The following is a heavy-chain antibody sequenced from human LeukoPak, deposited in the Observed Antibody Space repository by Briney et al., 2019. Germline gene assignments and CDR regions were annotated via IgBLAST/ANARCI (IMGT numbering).Heavy chain of an antibody. CDR2: ANRREDT. V-gene: IGHV4-34*01. J-gene: IGHJ4*02. CDR1: GESFNSHY. CDR3: ARVTGGRMTIFRVVPFHFDY. D-gene: IGHD3-3*01. Sequence: SGTLSLTCAVYGESFNSHYWTWIRQPPGKTLEWIGEANRREDTKYNPSLKSRVTISVDTSKNQFSLRLTSVTAADTAVYYCARVTGGRMTIFRVVPFHFDYWGQGTLVTVSS.